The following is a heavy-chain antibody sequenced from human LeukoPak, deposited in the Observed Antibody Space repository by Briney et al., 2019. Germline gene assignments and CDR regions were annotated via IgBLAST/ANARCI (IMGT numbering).Heavy chain of an antibody. CDR3: AKTTYSSSSPVDY. D-gene: IGHD6-6*01. CDR2: IYHRGDT. J-gene: IGHJ4*02. Sequence: SETLSLTCTVSGYSINTGYYWAWIRQPPGKGLEWIGSIYHRGDTYYNPSLKSRVTISIDTSRNQFSLSLNSVTATDTAVYFCAKTTYSSSSPVDYWGQGILVTVSS. CDR1: GYSINTGYY. V-gene: IGHV4-38-2*02.